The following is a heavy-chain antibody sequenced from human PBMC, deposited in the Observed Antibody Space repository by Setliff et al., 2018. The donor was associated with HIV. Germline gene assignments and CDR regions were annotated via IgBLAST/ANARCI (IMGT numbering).Heavy chain of an antibody. D-gene: IGHD3-22*01. Sequence: GGSLRLSCGASGFTFSNYGIHWVRQAPGKGLEWVAVISYDGTTKYYVDSVKDRFTISRDNAKNSLYLQMNSLRAEDTAMYYCASRYYDTSGYYYDYRGQGTLVTVSS. CDR3: ASRYYDTSGYYYDY. J-gene: IGHJ4*02. CDR2: ISYDGTTK. V-gene: IGHV3-30*03. CDR1: GFTFSNYG.